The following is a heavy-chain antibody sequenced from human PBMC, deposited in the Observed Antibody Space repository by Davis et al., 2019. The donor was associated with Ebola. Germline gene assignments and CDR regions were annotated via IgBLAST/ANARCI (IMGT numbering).Heavy chain of an antibody. CDR3: ARGGPLYYDFWSGYLDY. Sequence: AASVKVSCKASGGTFSSYAISWVRQAPGQGLEWMGGIIPIFGTANYAQKFQGRVTITADESTSTAYMELSSLRSEDTAVYYCARGGPLYYDFWSGYLDYWGQGTLVTVSS. J-gene: IGHJ4*02. D-gene: IGHD3-3*01. CDR2: IIPIFGTA. CDR1: GGTFSSYA. V-gene: IGHV1-69*13.